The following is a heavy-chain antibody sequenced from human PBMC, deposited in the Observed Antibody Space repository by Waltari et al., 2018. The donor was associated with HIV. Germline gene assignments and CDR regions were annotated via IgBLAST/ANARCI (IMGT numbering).Heavy chain of an antibody. V-gene: IGHV1-46*01. D-gene: IGHD1-1*01. CDR2: LNPSGGAT. CDR3: AKDRQQYSYFGMDV. Sequence: QVHLVQSGADVKKPGASVKVSCKTSEYFFSSYYIHWLRHAPGQGLDWLCVLNPSGGATNYAQKFQGRVTMTTDTSTSTVYMELTNLRSEDTAVYYCAKDRQQYSYFGMDVWGQGTTVTVSS. CDR1: EYFFSSYY. J-gene: IGHJ6*02.